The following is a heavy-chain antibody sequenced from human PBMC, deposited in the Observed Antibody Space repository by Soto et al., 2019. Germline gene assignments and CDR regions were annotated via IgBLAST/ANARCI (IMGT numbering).Heavy chain of an antibody. CDR1: GFTFSSYG. CDR2: ISYDGSNK. V-gene: IGHV3-30*18. CDR3: AKEGVVVPAATPMFDY. Sequence: QVQLVESGGGVVQPGRSLRLSCAASGFTFSSYGMHWVRQAPGKGLEWVAVISYDGSNKYYADSVKGRFTISRDNSKNTLYLQMDGLRAEDSAVYYCAKEGVVVPAATPMFDYWGQGTLVTVSS. J-gene: IGHJ4*02. D-gene: IGHD2-2*01.